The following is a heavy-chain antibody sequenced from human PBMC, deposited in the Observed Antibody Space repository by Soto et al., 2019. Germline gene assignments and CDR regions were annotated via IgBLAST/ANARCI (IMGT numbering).Heavy chain of an antibody. J-gene: IGHJ6*02. CDR2: IIPISETT. D-gene: IGHD2-2*01. CDR1: GGTFSSYA. V-gene: IGHV1-69*13. CDR3: ASSQGSSTSLEIYYYYYYGLDV. Sequence: SVKVSCKASGGTFSSYAISWVRQAPGQGLEWMGGIIPISETTNYAQKFQGRVTITADESKSTAYMELSSLRSEDTAVYYCASSQGSSTSLEIYYYYYYGLDVWGQGTTVNVSS.